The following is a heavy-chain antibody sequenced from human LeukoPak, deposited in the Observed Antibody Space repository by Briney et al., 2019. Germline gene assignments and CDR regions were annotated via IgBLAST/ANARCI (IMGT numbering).Heavy chain of an antibody. Sequence: SQALSLTCVICGDSVSSNSAAWNWIRQSPSGGLEWLGRTYYRSKWYNDYAVSVKSRITINPDTTKNQFSLHLNSVTPEDTAVYYCAGYSYGVRPSWGQGTLVTVSS. CDR2: TYYRSKWYN. V-gene: IGHV6-1*01. D-gene: IGHD5-18*01. J-gene: IGHJ5*02. CDR1: GDSVSSNSAA. CDR3: AGYSYGVRPS.